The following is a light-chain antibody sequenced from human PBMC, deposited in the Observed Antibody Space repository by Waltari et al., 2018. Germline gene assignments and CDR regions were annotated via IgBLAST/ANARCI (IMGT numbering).Light chain of an antibody. V-gene: IGKV1-12*01. CDR1: QGIATW. CDR2: GAS. CDR3: QQGNSFPPT. J-gene: IGKJ1*01. Sequence: DIQMTQSRSSVSASVGDKVTITCRASQGIATWLAWYQQKPGKAPKVLIYGASTLLTGVPSRFSGSGSGTEFTLTITGLQPEDFATYFCQQGNSFPPTFGQGTRVEV.